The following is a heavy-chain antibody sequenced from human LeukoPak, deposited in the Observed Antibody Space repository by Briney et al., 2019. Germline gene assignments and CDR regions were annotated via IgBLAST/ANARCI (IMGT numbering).Heavy chain of an antibody. CDR3: ATASYYYDSSGYQGYFQH. Sequence: ASVKVSCKVSGYTLTELSIHWVRQAPGKGLEWMGGFDPEDGETTYAQRFQGRVTMTEDTSTDTAYMELSSLRSEDAAVYYCATASYYYDSSGYQGYFQHWGQGTLVTVSS. J-gene: IGHJ1*01. CDR1: GYTLTELS. CDR2: FDPEDGET. V-gene: IGHV1-24*01. D-gene: IGHD3-22*01.